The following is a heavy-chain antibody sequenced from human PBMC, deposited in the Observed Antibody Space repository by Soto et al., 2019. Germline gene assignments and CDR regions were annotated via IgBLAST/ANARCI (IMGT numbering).Heavy chain of an antibody. J-gene: IGHJ4*02. D-gene: IGHD3-22*01. V-gene: IGHV3-21*01. CDR3: ARDAHRNYYDSSGNFDY. CDR2: ISSNSSYI. Sequence: GGSLRLSCAASGFTFSSYGMHWVRQAPGKGLEWVSVISSNSSYIYYADSVKGRFTISRDNAKNSLYLQMNSLRAEDTAVYYCARDAHRNYYDSSGNFDYWGQGTLVTVSS. CDR1: GFTFSSYG.